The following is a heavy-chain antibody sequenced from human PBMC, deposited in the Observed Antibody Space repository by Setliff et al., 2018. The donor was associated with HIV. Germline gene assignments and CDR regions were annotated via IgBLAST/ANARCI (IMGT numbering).Heavy chain of an antibody. Sequence: ASVKVSCKSSGYTFTDYFMHWVRQAPGQGLEWMGWISPDNANTRISQRFRGSVTMTRDRSINTAYMEFSGLTSDDTAVYYCARQLSNSFDYWGQGSLVTV. CDR1: GYTFTDYF. CDR2: ISPDNANT. CDR3: ARQLSNSFDY. J-gene: IGHJ4*02. V-gene: IGHV1-2*02. D-gene: IGHD1-1*01.